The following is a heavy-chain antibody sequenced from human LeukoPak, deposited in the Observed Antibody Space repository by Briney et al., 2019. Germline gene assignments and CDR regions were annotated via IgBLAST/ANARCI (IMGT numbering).Heavy chain of an antibody. D-gene: IGHD3-9*01. J-gene: IGHJ4*02. CDR3: AKRGAGYYFDY. CDR1: GFTFSTYG. Sequence: PGGSLRLSCAASGFTFSTYGMSWVRQAPGKGLEWVLSITRDSGATFYADSVEGRFTVSRDNSKNTLYLQMNSLRVEDTAVYYCAKRGAGYYFDYWGQGTLVTVSS. CDR2: ITRDSGAT. V-gene: IGHV3-23*01.